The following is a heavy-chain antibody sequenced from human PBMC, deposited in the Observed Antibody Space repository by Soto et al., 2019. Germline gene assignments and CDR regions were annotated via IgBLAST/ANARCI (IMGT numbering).Heavy chain of an antibody. D-gene: IGHD5-12*01. V-gene: IGHV1-46*03. Sequence: QVQLVQSGAEVKKPGASGKVSCKASGYTFTSYYMHWVRQAPGQGLEWMGIINPSGGSTSYAQKFHDRVTMTREKSKSRVYMEMSSLRSEDTAVNYCGRGGRIDSGYGLGYWGQGTLVTVSS. CDR1: GYTFTSYY. CDR2: INPSGGST. J-gene: IGHJ4*02. CDR3: GRGGRIDSGYGLGY.